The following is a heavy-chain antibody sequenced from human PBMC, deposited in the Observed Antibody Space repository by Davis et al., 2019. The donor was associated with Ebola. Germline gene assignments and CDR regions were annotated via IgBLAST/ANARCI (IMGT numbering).Heavy chain of an antibody. CDR3: AKAHYGSGSQGPIDY. CDR1: GFTVSSNY. J-gene: IGHJ4*02. V-gene: IGHV3-9*01. D-gene: IGHD3-10*01. Sequence: SLKISCAASGFTVSSNYMSWVRQAPGKGLEWVSGISWNSGSIGYADSVKGRFTISRDNAKNSLYLQMNSLRAEDTALYYCAKAHYGSGSQGPIDYWGQGTLVTVSS. CDR2: ISWNSGSI.